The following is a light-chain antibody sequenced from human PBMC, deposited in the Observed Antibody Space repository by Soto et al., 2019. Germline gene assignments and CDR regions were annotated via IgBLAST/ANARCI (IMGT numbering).Light chain of an antibody. CDR1: SSNVGTYDL. CDR3: CSFAVGAALV. CDR2: EGT. Sequence: QSVLTQPASVSASPGQSITISCTGTSSNVGTYDLVSWYQHHPDKAPKLIICEGTKRPSGISSRFSGSKSGNTASLTISGLQAADDADYYCCSFAVGAALVFGGGTKVTVL. J-gene: IGLJ2*01. V-gene: IGLV2-23*01.